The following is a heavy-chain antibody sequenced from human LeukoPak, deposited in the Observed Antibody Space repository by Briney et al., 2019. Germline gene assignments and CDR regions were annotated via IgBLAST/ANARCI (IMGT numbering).Heavy chain of an antibody. V-gene: IGHV3-11*04. CDR2: ISSSGSTI. Sequence: GGSLRLSCAASGFTFSDYYMSWIRQAPGKGLEWVSYISSSGSTIYYADSVKGRFTISRDNAKNSLYLQMNSLRAEDTAVYYCARESRAAAGTYDYYYYMDVWGKGTTVTISS. D-gene: IGHD6-13*01. CDR3: ARESRAAAGTYDYYYYMDV. J-gene: IGHJ6*03. CDR1: GFTFSDYY.